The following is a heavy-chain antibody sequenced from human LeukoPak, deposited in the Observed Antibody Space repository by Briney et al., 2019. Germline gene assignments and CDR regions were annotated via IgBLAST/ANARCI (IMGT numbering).Heavy chain of an antibody. V-gene: IGHV3-23*01. CDR2: ISGSGGTT. CDR3: AHATSGSYYEDY. CDR1: GFTFSSYA. Sequence: PGGSLRLSCAASGFTFSSYAMNWVRQAPGKGLEWVSAISGSGGTTYYADSVKGRFTISRDNSKKTMYLQMKSLRAEDTAVYYCAHATSGSYYEDYWGQGTLVTVSS. J-gene: IGHJ4*02. D-gene: IGHD1-26*01.